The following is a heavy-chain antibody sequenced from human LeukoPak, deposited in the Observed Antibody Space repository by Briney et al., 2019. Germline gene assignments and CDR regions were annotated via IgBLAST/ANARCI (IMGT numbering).Heavy chain of an antibody. Sequence: GGSLRLSCAASGFTFSSYWMSWVRQAPGKGLEWVANIKQDGSEKYYVDSVKGRFTISRDNAKNSLYLQMNSLRAEDTAVYYCAKDGSPGIVVVPAAMGFDYWGQGTLVTVSS. CDR1: GFTFSSYW. V-gene: IGHV3-7*01. CDR2: IKQDGSEK. CDR3: AKDGSPGIVVVPAAMGFDY. J-gene: IGHJ4*02. D-gene: IGHD2-2*01.